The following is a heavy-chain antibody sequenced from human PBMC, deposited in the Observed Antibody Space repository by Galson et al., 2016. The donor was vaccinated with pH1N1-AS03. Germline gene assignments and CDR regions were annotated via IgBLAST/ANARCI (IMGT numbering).Heavy chain of an antibody. V-gene: IGHV3-21*01. D-gene: IGHD2-15*01. CDR2: IDEGGSHP. J-gene: IGHJ4*02. Sequence: SLRLSCAASGFTFSSYGIHWVRQAPGKGPEWVSSIDEGGSHPYSADSLQGRFTISRDNTKNSLFLHMNSLRAEDTAVYYCVTDGTFGSTIEHWGQGTLVTVSS. CDR3: VTDGTFGSTIEH. CDR1: GFTFSSYG.